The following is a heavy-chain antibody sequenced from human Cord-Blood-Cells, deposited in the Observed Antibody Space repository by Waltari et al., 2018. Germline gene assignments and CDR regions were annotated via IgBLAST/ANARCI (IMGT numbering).Heavy chain of an antibody. CDR2: INHSGST. CDR1: GGSFSGYY. Sequence: QVQLQQWGAGLLKPSATLSLTCAVYGGSFSGYYWSWIRQPPGKGLEWIGEINHSGSTNYNPSLKSRVTISVDTSKNQFSLKLSSVTAADTAVYYCARVLPRYYDFWSGYNWFDPWGQGTLVTVSS. D-gene: IGHD3-3*01. V-gene: IGHV4-34*01. J-gene: IGHJ5*02. CDR3: ARVLPRYYDFWSGYNWFDP.